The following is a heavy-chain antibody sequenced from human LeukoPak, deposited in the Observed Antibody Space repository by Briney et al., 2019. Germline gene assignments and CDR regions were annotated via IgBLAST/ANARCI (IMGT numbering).Heavy chain of an antibody. J-gene: IGHJ6*03. CDR3: ARDSLRTALYYMDV. CDR1: GFTFSSYG. V-gene: IGHV3-23*01. Sequence: PGGTLRLSCAASGFTFSSYGMSWVRQAPGKGLEWVSAISGSGGSTYYADSVKGRFTISRDNSKNSLYLQMNSLRAADTAVYYCARDSLRTALYYMDVWGKGTTVTVSS. CDR2: ISGSGGST.